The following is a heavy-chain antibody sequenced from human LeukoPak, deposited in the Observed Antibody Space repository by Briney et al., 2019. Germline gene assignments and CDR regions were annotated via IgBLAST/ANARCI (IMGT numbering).Heavy chain of an antibody. D-gene: IGHD3-10*01. CDR3: ARGADHGGSYYPD. CDR1: GFRFSNSW. CDR2: MKTDGTRI. J-gene: IGHJ4*02. Sequence: GGSLRLSCAASGFRFSNSWMYWVRQGPGKGPVWVSRMKTDGTRIEYADSVKGRFTISRDNAKNTLFLQMSSLRVEDTAVYYCARGADHGGSYYPDWGQGTRATVSS. V-gene: IGHV3-74*01.